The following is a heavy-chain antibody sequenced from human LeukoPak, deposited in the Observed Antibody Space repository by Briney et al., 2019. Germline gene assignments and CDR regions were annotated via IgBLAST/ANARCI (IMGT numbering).Heavy chain of an antibody. CDR1: GASINIYY. CDR2: IYTSGST. Sequence: SSETLSLTCTVSGASINIYYWSWVRQPAGKGLEWIGRIYTSGSTNYNPSLKSRVTMSIDTPKNQYSLNLNSVTAADTAVYYCERTYSSDWFEYYFDYWGQGTLVTVSS. CDR3: ERTYSSDWFEYYFDY. J-gene: IGHJ4*02. V-gene: IGHV4-4*07. D-gene: IGHD6-13*01.